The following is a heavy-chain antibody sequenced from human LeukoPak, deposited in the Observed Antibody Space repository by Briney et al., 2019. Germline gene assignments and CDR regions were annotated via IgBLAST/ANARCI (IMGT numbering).Heavy chain of an antibody. CDR2: IKSKIDRATT. J-gene: IGHJ4*02. CDR1: GFTFSNVW. CDR3: TTDSPLQWHLPGR. V-gene: IGHV3-15*01. D-gene: IGHD6-19*01. Sequence: GGSLLLSCASSGFTFSNVWMRGGRPAPGKGGEWGGRIKSKIDRATTDYAAPVKATFTISRDDSKNTLYLQVNSLRTEDTAVYFCTTDSPLQWHLPGRWGQGTLVTVSS.